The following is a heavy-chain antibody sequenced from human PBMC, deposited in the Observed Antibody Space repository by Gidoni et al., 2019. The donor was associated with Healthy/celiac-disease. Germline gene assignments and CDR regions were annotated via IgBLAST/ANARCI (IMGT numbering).Heavy chain of an antibody. V-gene: IGHV3-9*01. Sequence: EVQLVEYGGGLVQPGRSLRLSCAASGFAFDDYAMHWVRQAPGKGLEWVSGISWNSGSIGYADSVKGRFTISRDNAKNSLYLQMNSLRAEDTALYYCAKGYGDYTWYFDYWGQGTLVTVSS. D-gene: IGHD4-17*01. CDR2: ISWNSGSI. J-gene: IGHJ4*02. CDR3: AKGYGDYTWYFDY. CDR1: GFAFDDYA.